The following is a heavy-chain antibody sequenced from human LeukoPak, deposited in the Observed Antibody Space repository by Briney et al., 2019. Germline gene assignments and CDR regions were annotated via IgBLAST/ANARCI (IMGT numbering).Heavy chain of an antibody. CDR3: ARKAQYNGHYPLDY. CDR2: TSDRGDYT. J-gene: IGHJ4*02. D-gene: IGHD1-7*01. CDR1: GFTFTSYS. Sequence: GGSLRLSCAASGFTFTSYSMSWVRQAPGKGLEWVSGTSDRGDYTYYANSVEGRFTISRDSSKNTLFLQMNSLRAEDTALYFCARKAQYNGHYPLDYWGQGTLVTVSS. V-gene: IGHV3-23*01.